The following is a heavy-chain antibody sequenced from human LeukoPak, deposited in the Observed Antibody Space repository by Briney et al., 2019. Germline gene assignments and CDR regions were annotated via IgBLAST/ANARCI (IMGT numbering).Heavy chain of an antibody. CDR2: ISYDGSNK. CDR1: GFTFSSYA. Sequence: QPRRSLRLSCAASGFTFSSYAMHWVRQAPGKGLEWVAVISYDGSNKYYADSVKGRFTISRDNSKNTLYLQMNSLRAEDTAVYYCARDYGSGSYYNNDGYNWFDPWGQGTLVTVSS. D-gene: IGHD3-10*01. CDR3: ARDYGSGSYYNNDGYNWFDP. V-gene: IGHV3-30-3*01. J-gene: IGHJ5*02.